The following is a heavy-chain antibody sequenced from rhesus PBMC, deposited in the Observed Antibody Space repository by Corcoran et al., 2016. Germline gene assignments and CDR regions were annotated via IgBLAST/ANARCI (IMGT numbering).Heavy chain of an antibody. CDR2: ITYSGST. V-gene: IGHV4-122*02. Sequence: QVQLQESGPGLVKPSETLSLTCAVSGGSISSGYYYWSWIRQPPGKGLEWIGYITYSGSTSYNPSLKRRVTISRDTSKNQFSLKVSSVAAADTAVYYCAREGTVADDYWGQGVLVTVSS. J-gene: IGHJ4*01. D-gene: IGHD4-29*01. CDR3: AREGTVADDY. CDR1: GGSISSGYYY.